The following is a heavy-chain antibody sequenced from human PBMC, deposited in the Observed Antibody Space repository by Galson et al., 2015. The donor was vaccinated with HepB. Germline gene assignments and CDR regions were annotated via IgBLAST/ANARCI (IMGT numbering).Heavy chain of an antibody. D-gene: IGHD6-13*01. V-gene: IGHV1-18*01. CDR1: GYTFTRCG. CDR2: ISAYNGNT. J-gene: IGHJ6*03. Sequence: SVKVSCKASGYTFTRCGFSWVRQAPGQGLEWMGWISAYNGNTNYARKLQGRVTMTTDTSTTTAYMELRSLRSDDTAVYYCARGGGAATGNYYMDVWGKGTTVTVSS. CDR3: ARGGGAATGNYYMDV.